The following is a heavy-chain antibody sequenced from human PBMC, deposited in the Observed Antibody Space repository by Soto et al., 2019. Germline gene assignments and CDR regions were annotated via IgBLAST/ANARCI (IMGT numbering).Heavy chain of an antibody. Sequence: EVQLVESGGGLVQPGGSLRLSCAASGFTFGNYWMYWVRQAPGKGLVWVSRSNSDGSVSSYAESVKGRLTISSDNVKNTLYLQMDSLRVEDTAVYYCARGDCVGGTCYSLAGSFYYYMDVWGKGTTVTVFS. V-gene: IGHV3-74*01. CDR3: ARGDCVGGTCYSLAGSFYYYMDV. CDR1: GFTFGNYW. D-gene: IGHD2-15*01. CDR2: SNSDGSVS. J-gene: IGHJ6*03.